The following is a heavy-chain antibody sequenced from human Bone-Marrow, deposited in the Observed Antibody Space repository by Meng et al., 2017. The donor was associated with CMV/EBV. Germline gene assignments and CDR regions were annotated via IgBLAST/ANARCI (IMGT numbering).Heavy chain of an antibody. CDR1: GGTISSSNW. V-gene: IGHV4-4*02. CDR3: ARSVNYDFWRGAPVESFDY. D-gene: IGHD3-3*01. Sequence: GSLRLSCAVSGGTISSSNWWCWVRQPPGKGLEWIGEIYHSGSTNYNPSLNSRVTISVDTSKNQFSLKLRSVTAAATAVYYCARSVNYDFWRGAPVESFDYWGQGTLVTVSS. CDR2: IYHSGST. J-gene: IGHJ4*02.